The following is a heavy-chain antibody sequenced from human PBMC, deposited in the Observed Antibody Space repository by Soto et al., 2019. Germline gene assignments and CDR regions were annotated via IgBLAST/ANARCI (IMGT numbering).Heavy chain of an antibody. CDR1: GNSFSNYW. D-gene: IGHD1-26*01. Sequence: PGESLKISCKGSGNSFSNYWIGWVRQMPGKGLEWMGIIYPGDSEIRYSPSFQGQVTISADKSISTAHLQWSSLKASDSAMYYCAGGAATAPFDYWGQGTLVTVSS. V-gene: IGHV5-51*01. CDR3: AGGAATAPFDY. CDR2: IYPGDSEI. J-gene: IGHJ4*02.